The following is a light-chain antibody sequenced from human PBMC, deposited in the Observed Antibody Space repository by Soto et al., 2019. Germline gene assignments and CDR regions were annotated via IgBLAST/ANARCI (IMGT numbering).Light chain of an antibody. V-gene: IGKV3-15*01. CDR1: RSVSSH. CDR3: QQYDNWPRT. Sequence: EIVLTQSPGTLSLSPGEGATLSCRASRSVSSHLAWYQQKPGQAPRLLIYSASTRATGIPARFSGSGSGAEFTLTISSLQSEDFAVYSCQQYDNWPRTFGQGTKVEIK. J-gene: IGKJ1*01. CDR2: SAS.